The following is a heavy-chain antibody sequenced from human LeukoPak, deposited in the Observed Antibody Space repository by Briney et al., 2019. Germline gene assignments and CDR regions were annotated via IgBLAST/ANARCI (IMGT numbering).Heavy chain of an antibody. V-gene: IGHV3-74*01. CDR3: AKDSHGESHFDY. Sequence: GGSLRLSCAASGLTFSSHWIHWVRQAPGKGLVWVSRITNDGSSTTYADSVKGRFTIYRDTAKNTLYLKMNSLRAADTAVYYCAKDSHGESHFDYWGQGTLVTVSS. D-gene: IGHD3-10*01. CDR1: GLTFSSHW. J-gene: IGHJ4*02. CDR2: ITNDGSST.